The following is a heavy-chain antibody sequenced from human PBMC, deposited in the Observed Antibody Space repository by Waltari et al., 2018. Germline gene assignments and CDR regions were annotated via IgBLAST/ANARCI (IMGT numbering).Heavy chain of an antibody. D-gene: IGHD3-22*01. V-gene: IGHV1-69*01. CDR3: ARVGYPGSGSGYRDAFDI. J-gene: IGHJ3*02. CDR2: IMPGLGLA. Sequence: QVQLLPSGAEVKKPGSSVTVSCRASGGSFSNYGLSWVRQAPGQGPEWLGGIMPGLGLAKSSKNFQARATITADESTATTYMELSGLRAEDTAVYYCARVGYPGSGSGYRDAFDIWGQGTLVTVSS. CDR1: GGSFSNYG.